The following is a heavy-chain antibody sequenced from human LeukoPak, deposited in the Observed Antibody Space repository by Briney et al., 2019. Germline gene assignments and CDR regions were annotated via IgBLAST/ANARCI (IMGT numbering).Heavy chain of an antibody. Sequence: GGSLRLSCAASGFTFSSYSMKWVRQAPGKGLEWVSYISRSSSTIYYADSVKGRFTISRDNAKNSLYLQMNSLRAEDTAVYYCARGWLGSSSEGFGYWGQGTLVTVSS. J-gene: IGHJ4*02. CDR1: GFTFSSYS. D-gene: IGHD6-6*01. CDR2: ISRSSSTI. V-gene: IGHV3-48*01. CDR3: ARGWLGSSSEGFGY.